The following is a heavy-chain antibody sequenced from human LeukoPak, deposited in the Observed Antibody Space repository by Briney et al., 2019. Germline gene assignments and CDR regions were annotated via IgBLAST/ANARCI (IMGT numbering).Heavy chain of an antibody. CDR3: ARAVGHGSGSPRMDV. CDR1: GFTFRRYS. D-gene: IGHD3-10*01. Sequence: HTGGSLRLSCVASGFTFRRYSMNWVRQAPGKGLEWVSYILSSSSTIYYADSVKGRFTISRDNAKNSLFLQMNSLRADDTAVYYCARAVGHGSGSPRMDVWGNGTTVTVSS. V-gene: IGHV3-48*01. J-gene: IGHJ6*04. CDR2: ILSSSSTI.